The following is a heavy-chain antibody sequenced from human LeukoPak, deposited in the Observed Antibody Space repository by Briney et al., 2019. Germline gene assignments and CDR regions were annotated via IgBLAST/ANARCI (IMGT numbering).Heavy chain of an antibody. Sequence: SVKVSCKASGGTFSSYAISWVRQAPGQGLEWMGGFIPIFGTANYAQKFQGRVTITADESTSTAYMELSSLRSEDTAVYYCARDPNYYDSSGHKGFDYWGQGTLVTVSS. J-gene: IGHJ4*02. CDR2: FIPIFGTA. CDR1: GGTFSSYA. V-gene: IGHV1-69*13. CDR3: ARDPNYYDSSGHKGFDY. D-gene: IGHD3-22*01.